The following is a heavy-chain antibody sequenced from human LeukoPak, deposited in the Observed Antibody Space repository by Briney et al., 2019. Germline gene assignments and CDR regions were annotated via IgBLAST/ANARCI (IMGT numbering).Heavy chain of an antibody. CDR1: GGSISSYY. J-gene: IGHJ4*02. D-gene: IGHD2-15*01. CDR3: ARGSSGARFDY. V-gene: IGHV4-4*07. Sequence: SETLSLTCTLSGGSISSYYWNWIRQPAGKGLEWIGRVYTSGSSNCNPSLKSRVTMSVDTSKNQFSLKPTSVTAADTAVYYCARGSSGARFDYWGQGTLVTVSS. CDR2: VYTSGSS.